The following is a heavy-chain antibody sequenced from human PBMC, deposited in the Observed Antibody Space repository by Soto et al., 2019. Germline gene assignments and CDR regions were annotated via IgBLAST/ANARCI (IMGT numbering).Heavy chain of an antibody. J-gene: IGHJ4*02. CDR2: INHSGST. V-gene: IGHV4-34*01. Sequence: PSETLSLTCAVYGGSFSGYYWSWIRQPPGKGLEWIGEINHSGSTNYNPSLKSRVTISVDTSKNQFSLKLSSVTAADTAVYYCARGKPFDIVVVPAAHHGGYYSDYWGQGTLVTVSS. CDR1: GGSFSGYY. CDR3: ARGKPFDIVVVPAAHHGGYYSDY. D-gene: IGHD2-2*01.